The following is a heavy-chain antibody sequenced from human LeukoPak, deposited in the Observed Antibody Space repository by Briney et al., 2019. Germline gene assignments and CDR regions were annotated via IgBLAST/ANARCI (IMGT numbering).Heavy chain of an antibody. J-gene: IGHJ4*02. CDR3: AKDKALGLYGDPLGDFDY. CDR2: ISYDGSNK. D-gene: IGHD4-17*01. V-gene: IGHV3-30*18. Sequence: GGSLRLSCAASGFTFSSYGMHWVRQAPGKGLEWVAVISYDGSNKYYADSVKGRFTISRDNSKNTLYLQMNSLRAEDTAVYYCAKDKALGLYGDPLGDFDYWGQGTLVTVSS. CDR1: GFTFSSYG.